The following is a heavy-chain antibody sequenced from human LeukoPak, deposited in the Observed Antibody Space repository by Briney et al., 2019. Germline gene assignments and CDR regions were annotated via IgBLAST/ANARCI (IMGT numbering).Heavy chain of an antibody. V-gene: IGHV4-39*07. CDR1: GGSISSSSYY. D-gene: IGHD1-26*01. CDR3: ARAAYSGSYHSDY. J-gene: IGHJ4*02. Sequence: SSETLSLTCTVSGGSISSSSYYWGWIRQPPGKGLEWIGSIYYSGSTNYNPSLKSRVTISVDTSKNQFSLKLSSVTAADTAVYYCARAAYSGSYHSDYWGQGTLVTVSS. CDR2: IYYSGST.